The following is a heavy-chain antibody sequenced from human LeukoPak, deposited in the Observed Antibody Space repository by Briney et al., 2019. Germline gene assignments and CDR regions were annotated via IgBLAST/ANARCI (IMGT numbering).Heavy chain of an antibody. CDR1: GYTFTSYG. J-gene: IGHJ6*03. Sequence: ASVKVSCKASGYTFTSYGISWVRQAPGQGLEWMGGIIPIFGTANYAQKFQGRVTITADESTSTAYMELSSLRSEDTAVYYCARDRIPRYNWNDGYYYYYMDVWGKGTTVTISS. CDR3: ARDRIPRYNWNDGYYYYYMDV. V-gene: IGHV1-69*13. D-gene: IGHD1-20*01. CDR2: IIPIFGTA.